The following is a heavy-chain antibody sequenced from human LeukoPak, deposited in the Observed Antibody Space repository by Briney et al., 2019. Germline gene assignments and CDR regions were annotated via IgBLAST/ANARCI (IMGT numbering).Heavy chain of an antibody. CDR1: GFTFSSYG. J-gene: IGHJ6*03. D-gene: IGHD3-22*01. CDR3: AKRGGSDSSGYYYVGFGPYYYYYMDV. V-gene: IGHV3-23*01. Sequence: GGSLRLSCAASGFTFSSYGMTWVRQAPGKGLEWVSVISGAGRSTYYADSVKGRFTISRDNSKNTLYLQMNSLRAEDTAVYYCAKRGGSDSSGYYYVGFGPYYYYYMDVWGKGTTVTVSS. CDR2: ISGAGRST.